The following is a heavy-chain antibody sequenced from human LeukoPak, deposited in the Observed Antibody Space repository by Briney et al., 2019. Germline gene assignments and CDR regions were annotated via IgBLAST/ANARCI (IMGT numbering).Heavy chain of an antibody. CDR2: INPSSGAT. D-gene: IGHD1-26*01. CDR3: ARATNFYYYYGMDV. Sequence: ASVKVSCKASVYTFTSYYIHWVRQAPGQGREWMGIINPSSGATNYAQKFQGRVTMTRDTSTSTVYMELSSQRSEDTAVYYCARATNFYYYYGMDVWGQGTTVTASS. J-gene: IGHJ6*02. CDR1: VYTFTSYY. V-gene: IGHV1-46*01.